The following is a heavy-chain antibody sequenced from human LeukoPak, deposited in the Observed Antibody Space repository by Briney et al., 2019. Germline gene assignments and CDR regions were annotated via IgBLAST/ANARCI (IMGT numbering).Heavy chain of an antibody. J-gene: IGHJ6*03. CDR1: VSTLRSYE. CDR2: ISSSGNII. CDR3: ARAGLYSSGWSHYYYFYMDV. D-gene: IGHD6-19*01. Sequence: GGSLRLSCAASVSTLRSYEMNWVRRAPGHGLEGVSYISSSGNIIYYADSVKGRFTISRDNAKNSLYLQMNSLRAEDTAVYYCARAGLYSSGWSHYYYFYMDVWGKGTTVTISS. V-gene: IGHV3-48*03.